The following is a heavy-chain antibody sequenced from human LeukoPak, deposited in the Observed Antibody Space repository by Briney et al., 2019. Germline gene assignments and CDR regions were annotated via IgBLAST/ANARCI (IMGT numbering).Heavy chain of an antibody. CDR3: TGGTFYRLLDY. CDR2: FDPGNGET. J-gene: IGHJ4*02. D-gene: IGHD2/OR15-2a*01. Sequence: ASVKVSCKVSGYSLTELSMHWVRQAPGKGLEWMGGFDPGNGETIFTKNFQRRVTMTDDTSTDTAYMELSSLRSEDTAVYYCTGGTFYRLLDYWGQGTLVTVSS. V-gene: IGHV1-24*01. CDR1: GYSLTELS.